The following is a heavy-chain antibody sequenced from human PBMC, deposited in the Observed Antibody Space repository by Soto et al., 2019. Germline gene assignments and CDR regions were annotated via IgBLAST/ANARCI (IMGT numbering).Heavy chain of an antibody. V-gene: IGHV1-69*02. D-gene: IGHD3-10*01. CDR3: ARVGLVGGGIGDY. J-gene: IGHJ4*02. CDR2: IIPILGIA. CDR1: GGTFSSYT. Sequence: QVQLVQSGAEVKKPGSSVKVSCKASGGTFSSYTISWVRQAPGQGLEWMGRIIPILGIANYAQKFQGRVTXAXEIXTSTAYMEMSSLRSEARAGYYCARVGLVGGGIGDYWGQATLVTVAS.